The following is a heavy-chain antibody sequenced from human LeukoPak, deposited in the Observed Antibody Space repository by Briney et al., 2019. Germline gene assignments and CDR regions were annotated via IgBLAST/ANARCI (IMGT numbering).Heavy chain of an antibody. Sequence: SETLSLTCAVYGGSFGGYYWSWIRQPPGKGLEWIGEINDSGSTNYIPSLKSRVTISVDRSKNQFFLWLSSVTAADTAVYYCARRRRGALYPAAGAFDYWGQGTLVTVSS. CDR1: GGSFGGYY. V-gene: IGHV4-34*01. D-gene: IGHD6-13*01. CDR2: INDSGST. J-gene: IGHJ4*02. CDR3: ARRRRGALYPAAGAFDY.